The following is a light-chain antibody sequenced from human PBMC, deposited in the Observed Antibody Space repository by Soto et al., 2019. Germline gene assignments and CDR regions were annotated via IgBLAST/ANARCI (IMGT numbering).Light chain of an antibody. CDR2: DAS. CDR3: QQFHTYPVT. J-gene: IGKJ5*01. Sequence: AIQLTQSPSSLSASVGDRVTITCRASQAISGALAWYQQKPGRAPTLLIYDASSLESGVPSRFSGSESGTDFTLTISSLQAEDFATYYCQQFHTYPVTFGQGTRLEIK. V-gene: IGKV1-13*02. CDR1: QAISGA.